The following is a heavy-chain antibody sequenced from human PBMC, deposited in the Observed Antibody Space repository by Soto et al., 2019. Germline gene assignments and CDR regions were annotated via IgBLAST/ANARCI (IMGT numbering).Heavy chain of an antibody. CDR1: GYTFTSYG. Sequence: ASVKVSCKASGYTFTSYGISWVRQAPGQGLEWMGWISAYNGNTNYAQKLQGRATMTTDTSTSTAYMELRSLRSDDTAVYSCAREGIAAAGRRWFDHWGQGTLVRVAS. CDR3: AREGIAAAGRRWFDH. J-gene: IGHJ5*02. D-gene: IGHD6-13*01. CDR2: ISAYNGNT. V-gene: IGHV1-18*01.